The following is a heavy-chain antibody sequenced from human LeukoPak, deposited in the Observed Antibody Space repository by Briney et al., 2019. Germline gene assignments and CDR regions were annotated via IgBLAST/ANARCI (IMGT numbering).Heavy chain of an antibody. D-gene: IGHD5-18*01. CDR2: ISGSGGST. Sequence: GRSLRLSCAASGFTFSSYAMSWVRQAPGKGLEWVSAISGSGGSTYYADSVKGRFTISRDNSKSTLYLQMHSLRAEDTAVYYCAKDRLGGYSYGLTAFDIRGQGTTVTVSS. CDR3: AKDRLGGYSYGLTAFDI. J-gene: IGHJ3*02. CDR1: GFTFSSYA. V-gene: IGHV3-23*01.